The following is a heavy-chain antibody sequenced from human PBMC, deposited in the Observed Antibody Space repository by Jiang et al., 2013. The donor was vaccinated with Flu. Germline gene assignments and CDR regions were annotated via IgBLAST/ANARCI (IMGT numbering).Heavy chain of an antibody. CDR2: ISAYNGNT. D-gene: IGHD3-22*01. J-gene: IGHJ4*02. CDR1: GYTFTSYG. V-gene: IGHV1-18*01. CDR3: AREEGIDSSGSYGDY. Sequence: SGAEVKKPGASVKVSCKASGYTFTSYGISWVRQAPGQGLEWMGWISAYNGNTNYAQKLQGRVTMTRDTSTSTVYMELSSLRSEDTAVYYCAREEGIDSSGSYGDYWGQGTLVTVSS.